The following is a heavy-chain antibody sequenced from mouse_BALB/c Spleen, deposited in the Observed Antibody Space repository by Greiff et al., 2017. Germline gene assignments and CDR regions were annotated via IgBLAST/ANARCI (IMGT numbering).Heavy chain of an antibody. J-gene: IGHJ4*01. D-gene: IGHD2-1*01. V-gene: IGHV5-6-3*01. CDR1: GFTFSSYG. CDR2: INSNGGST. CDR3: AREPIYGNYAMEY. Sequence: EVQLVESGGGLVQPGGSLKLSCAASGFTFSSYGMSWVRQTPDKRLELVATINSNGGSTYYPDSVKGRFTISRDNAKNTLYLQMSSLKSEDTAMYYCAREPIYGNYAMEYWGQGTSVTVAS.